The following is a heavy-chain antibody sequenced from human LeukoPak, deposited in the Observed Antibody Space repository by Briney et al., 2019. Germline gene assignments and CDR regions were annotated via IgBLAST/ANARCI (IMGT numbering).Heavy chain of an antibody. CDR3: ARHGWLGSSPWYFDL. CDR2: ISYRGST. J-gene: IGHJ2*01. Sequence: PSETLSLTCTVSGGSISPYYWSWIRQPPGKGLEWIGYISYRGSTNYNPSLNSRVSISVDTSKNQFSLKLTSVTAADTAVYYCARHGWLGSSPWYFDLWGRGTLVTVSS. V-gene: IGHV4-59*08. CDR1: GGSISPYY. D-gene: IGHD6-6*01.